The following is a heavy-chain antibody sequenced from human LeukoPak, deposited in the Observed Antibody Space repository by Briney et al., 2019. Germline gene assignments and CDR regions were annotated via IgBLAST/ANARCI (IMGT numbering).Heavy chain of an antibody. CDR2: IYYSGST. V-gene: IGHV4-59*01. CDR3: AEGRHDAFDI. CDR1: GGSISSYY. J-gene: IGHJ3*02. Sequence: SETLTLTCTVSGGSISSYYWSWIRQPPGKGLEWIGYIYYSGSTNYNPSLKSRVTISVDTSKNQFSLKLSSVTAADTAVYYCAEGRHDAFDIWGQGTMVTVSS.